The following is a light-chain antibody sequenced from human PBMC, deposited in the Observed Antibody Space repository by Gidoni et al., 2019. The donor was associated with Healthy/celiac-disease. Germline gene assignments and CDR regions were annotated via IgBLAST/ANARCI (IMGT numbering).Light chain of an antibody. J-gene: IGLJ2*01. Sequence: HSALTQPRSVSGSPGQSVTISCTGTSSDVGGYNYVSWYQQHPGKAPNLMIYDVSKRPSGVPDRFSGAKSGNTASLTISGLQAEDEADYYCCSYAGSYIVFGGGTKLTVL. CDR2: DVS. CDR3: CSYAGSYIV. V-gene: IGLV2-11*01. CDR1: SSDVGGYNY.